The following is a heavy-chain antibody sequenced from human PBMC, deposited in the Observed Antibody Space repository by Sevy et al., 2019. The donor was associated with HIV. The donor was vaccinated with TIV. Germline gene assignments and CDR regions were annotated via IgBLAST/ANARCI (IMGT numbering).Heavy chain of an antibody. CDR1: GFDFSSHW. Sequence: GGSLRLSCVGSGFDFSSHWMGWVRQSPGKGLEWVASIKSDGRQKEYVDSVRGRFTISRDDAKSSMFLQMNSLIADDTGLYYCTRDVGGCSNSCSAAWGQGTLVTVSS. CDR3: TRDVGGCSNSCSAA. D-gene: IGHD2-2*01. CDR2: IKSDGRQK. V-gene: IGHV3-7*01. J-gene: IGHJ5*02.